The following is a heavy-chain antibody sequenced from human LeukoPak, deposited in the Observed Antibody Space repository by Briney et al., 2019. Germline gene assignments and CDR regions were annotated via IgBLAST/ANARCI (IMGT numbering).Heavy chain of an antibody. CDR3: ARYGGDSYYYYYMDV. V-gene: IGHV3-7*01. Sequence: GGSLRLSCAASGFTFSSYWMSWVRQAPGKWLEWVANIKQDGSEKYYVDSVKGRFTISRDNAKNSLYLQMNSLRAEDTAVYYCARYGGDSYYYYYMDVWGKGTTVTVSS. J-gene: IGHJ6*03. CDR1: GFTFSSYW. CDR2: IKQDGSEK. D-gene: IGHD2-21*02.